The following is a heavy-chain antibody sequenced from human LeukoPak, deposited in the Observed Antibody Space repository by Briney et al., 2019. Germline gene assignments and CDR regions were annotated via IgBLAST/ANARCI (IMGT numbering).Heavy chain of an antibody. CDR3: ARDLLDDCSGGSCYWGVWGY. V-gene: IGHV1-2*02. J-gene: IGHJ4*02. CDR1: GYTFTGYY. D-gene: IGHD2-15*01. Sequence: GASVKVSCKTSGYTFTGYYIHWVRQAPGQGLEWMGWVNPNSGGTNYEQKFQGRVTMTRDTSISTAYMELRRLTSDDTAVYYCARDLLDDCSGGSCYWGVWGYWGQGTLVTVSS. CDR2: VNPNSGGT.